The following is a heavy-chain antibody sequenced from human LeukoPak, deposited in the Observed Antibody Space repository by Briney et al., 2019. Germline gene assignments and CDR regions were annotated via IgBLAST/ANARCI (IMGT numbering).Heavy chain of an antibody. CDR3: AKLLYYYDSSGYYYVAPFDY. CDR1: GFTVSSNY. J-gene: IGHJ4*02. Sequence: GGSLRLSCAASGFTVSSNYMSWVRQAPGKGLEWVSVIYIGGSTYYADSVKGRFTISRDNSKNTLYLQMNSLRAEDTAVYYCAKLLYYYDSSGYYYVAPFDYWGQGTLVTVSS. V-gene: IGHV3-53*01. CDR2: IYIGGST. D-gene: IGHD3-22*01.